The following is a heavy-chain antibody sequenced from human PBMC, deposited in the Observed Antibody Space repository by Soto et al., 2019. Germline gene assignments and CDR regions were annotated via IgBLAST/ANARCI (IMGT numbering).Heavy chain of an antibody. D-gene: IGHD3-22*01. V-gene: IGHV1-18*01. CDR1: GYTFTSYG. J-gene: IGHJ4*02. Sequence: QVQLVQSGAEVKKPGASVKVSCKASGYTFTSYGISWVRQAPGQGLEWMGWISAYNGNTNYAQKLQGRVTMTTDTSTSTGYMELGSLRSDDTAVYYCARLRRHYYDSSGYWYYFDYLGQGTLVTVSS. CDR2: ISAYNGNT. CDR3: ARLRRHYYDSSGYWYYFDY.